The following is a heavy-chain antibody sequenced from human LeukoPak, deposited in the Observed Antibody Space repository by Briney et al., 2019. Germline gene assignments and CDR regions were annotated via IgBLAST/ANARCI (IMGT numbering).Heavy chain of an antibody. Sequence: PGGSLRLSCAASGFTFSSYGMHWVRQAPGKGLEWVAFIRYDGSNKYYADSVKGRFTISRGNSKNTLYLQMNSLRAEDTAVYYCARGTSDSRVTPTRYWGQGTLVTVSS. CDR2: IRYDGSNK. J-gene: IGHJ4*02. CDR3: ARGTSDSRVTPTRY. V-gene: IGHV3-30*02. D-gene: IGHD3-22*01. CDR1: GFTFSSYG.